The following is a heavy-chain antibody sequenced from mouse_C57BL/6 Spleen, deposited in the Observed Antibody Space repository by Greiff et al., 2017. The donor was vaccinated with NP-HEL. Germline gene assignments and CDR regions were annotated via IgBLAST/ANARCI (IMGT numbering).Heavy chain of an antibody. J-gene: IGHJ2*01. D-gene: IGHD1-1*01. V-gene: IGHV8-8*01. CDR3: ARIGYGSNYFDY. CDR1: GFSLSTFGMG. Sequence: QVTLKVCGPGILQPSQTLSLTCSFSGFSLSTFGMGVGWIRQPSGKGLEWLAHLWWDDDKSYNPALKSRPTISKDTSKNQVFRTGANVDTAETATYYCARIGYGSNYFDYWGQGTTLTVAS. CDR2: LWWDDDK.